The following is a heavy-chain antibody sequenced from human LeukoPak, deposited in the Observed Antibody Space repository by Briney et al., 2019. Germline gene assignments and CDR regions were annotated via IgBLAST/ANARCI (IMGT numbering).Heavy chain of an antibody. CDR3: ARHDPDYYDSSGYYSLHAFDI. CDR2: INHSGST. J-gene: IGHJ3*02. CDR1: GGSFSGYY. Sequence: TSETLSLTCSVYGGSFSGYYWSWIRQPPGKGLEWIGEINHSGSTNYNPSLKSRVTISVDTSKNQFSLKLSSVTAADTAVYYCARHDPDYYDSSGYYSLHAFDIWGQGTMVTVSS. D-gene: IGHD3-22*01. V-gene: IGHV4-34*01.